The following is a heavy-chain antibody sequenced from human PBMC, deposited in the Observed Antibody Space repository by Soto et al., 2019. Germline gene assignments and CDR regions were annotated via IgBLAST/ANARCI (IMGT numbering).Heavy chain of an antibody. CDR1: GFTFSTYW. J-gene: IGHJ4*02. D-gene: IGHD1-26*01. CDR3: ASGAGWELEY. V-gene: IGHV3-7*03. Sequence: EVRLVESGGGLVQPGGSLRLSCAASGFTFSTYWMNWVRQAPGMGLEWLAIIKKDGSETHYVDSVKGRFTISRDNAKNSVFLQMNCLRADDTAVYCCASGAGWELEYWGQGALVTVSS. CDR2: IKKDGSET.